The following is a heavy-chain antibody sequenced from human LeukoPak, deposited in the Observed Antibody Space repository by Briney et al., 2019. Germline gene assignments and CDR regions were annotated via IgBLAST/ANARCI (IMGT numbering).Heavy chain of an antibody. J-gene: IGHJ5*02. CDR1: GNSFTSYW. D-gene: IGHD3-16*01. V-gene: IGHV5-51*01. CDR3: ARLWGSPGQPATITWFDP. CDR2: IYPGDSDT. Sequence: GESLQISSKGSGNSFTSYWIGWVRQMPGKGLEWMGIIYPGDSDTRYSPSFQGQVTISADKSISTAYLQWSSLKASDTAMYYCARLWGSPGQPATITWFDPWGHGTLVTVSS.